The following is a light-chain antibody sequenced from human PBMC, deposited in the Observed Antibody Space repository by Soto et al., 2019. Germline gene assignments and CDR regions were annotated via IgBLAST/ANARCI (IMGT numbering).Light chain of an antibody. Sequence: EIVLTHSPCILCLPRGDRPSPPCRASQSVSSSYLAWYQQQPGQAPRLLIYGASSRPTGIPDRFSGSGSGTDFTLTISRLEPEDFAVYYCQQYGSSSWTFGQGTEVDI. J-gene: IGKJ1*01. CDR2: GAS. CDR3: QQYGSSSWT. CDR1: QSVSSSY. V-gene: IGKV3-20*01.